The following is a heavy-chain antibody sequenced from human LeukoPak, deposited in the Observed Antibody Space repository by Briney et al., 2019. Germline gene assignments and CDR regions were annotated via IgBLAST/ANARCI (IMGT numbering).Heavy chain of an antibody. D-gene: IGHD3-22*01. CDR3: AKDRTYEVLNYFDY. J-gene: IGHJ4*02. V-gene: IGHV3-9*01. CDR2: ISWNSGSI. CDR1: GFTFDDYA. Sequence: GGSLRLSCAASGFTFDDYAMHWVRQAPRKGLEWVSGISWNSGSIGYADSVKGRFTISRDNAKNSLYLQMNSLRAEDTALYYCAKDRTYEVLNYFDYWGQGTLVTVSS.